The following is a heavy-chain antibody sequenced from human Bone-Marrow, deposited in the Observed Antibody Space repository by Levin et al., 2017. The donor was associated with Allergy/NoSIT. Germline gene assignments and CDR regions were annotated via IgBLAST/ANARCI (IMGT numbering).Heavy chain of an antibody. Sequence: GGSLRLSCAASGFTFSSYAMHWVRQAPGKGLEWVAVISYDGSNKYYADSVKGRFTISRDNSKNTLYLQMNSLRAEDTAVYYCARRGVAATVAFDSWGQGTMVTVSS. CDR3: ARRGVAATVAFDS. V-gene: IGHV3-30-3*01. D-gene: IGHD2-15*01. CDR2: ISYDGSNK. J-gene: IGHJ3*02. CDR1: GFTFSSYA.